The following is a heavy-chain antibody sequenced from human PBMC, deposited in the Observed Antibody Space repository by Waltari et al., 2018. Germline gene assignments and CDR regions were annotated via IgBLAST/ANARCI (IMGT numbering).Heavy chain of an antibody. CDR1: GGSISSSSYY. V-gene: IGHV4-39*07. CDR2: INHSGST. D-gene: IGHD1-7*01. Sequence: QLQLQESGPGLVKPSETLSLTCTVSGGSISSSSYYWGWIRQPPGKGLEWIGEINHSGSTNYNPSLKSRVTISVDTSKNQFSLKLSSVTAADTAVYYCARELELLQNWFDPWGQGTLVTVSS. J-gene: IGHJ5*02. CDR3: ARELELLQNWFDP.